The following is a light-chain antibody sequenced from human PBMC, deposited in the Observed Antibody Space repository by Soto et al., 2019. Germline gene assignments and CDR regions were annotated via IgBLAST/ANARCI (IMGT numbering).Light chain of an antibody. CDR3: SSYTHTSPPPCV. CDR1: SNDVGGYNY. CDR2: EVT. V-gene: IGLV2-14*01. Sequence: QSVLTQPASVSGSPGQSITISCTGTSNDVGGYNYVSWYQQHPGKAPKLMIYEVTDRPWGVSNRFSGSKSGNTASLTISGLQAEDEADYYCSSYTHTSPPPCVFGTGTKLTAL. J-gene: IGLJ1*01.